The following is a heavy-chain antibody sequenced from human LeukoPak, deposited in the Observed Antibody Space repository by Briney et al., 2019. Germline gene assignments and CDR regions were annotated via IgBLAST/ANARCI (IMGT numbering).Heavy chain of an antibody. CDR2: IYPGDSDT. CDR3: ATADDRSALGRLDY. Sequence: GESLNTSCKGSGYSFTSYWIGWVRQIPGKGLEWMGIIYPGDSDTTYTPSFQDQVTISADKSIRTAYLQWSSLKDSDTAMYYCATADDRSALGRLDYWGQGTLVTVSS. D-gene: IGHD3-22*01. V-gene: IGHV5-51*01. J-gene: IGHJ4*02. CDR1: GYSFTSYW.